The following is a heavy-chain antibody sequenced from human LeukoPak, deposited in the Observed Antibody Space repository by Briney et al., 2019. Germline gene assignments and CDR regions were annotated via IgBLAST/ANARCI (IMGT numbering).Heavy chain of an antibody. V-gene: IGHV3-23*01. D-gene: IGHD2-8*01. CDR2: ISGTGAGT. CDR1: GFSFGYYA. CDR3: AKEASYCTNGVCYSRIFDT. J-gene: IGHJ5*02. Sequence: GGSLRLSCAASGFSFGYYAMSWVRQAPGKGLEWVSAISGTGAGTYYADSVKGRLTVSRDNSKNTLYLQMNSLRAEDTAVYYCAKEASYCTNGVCYSRIFDTWGQGTLVTVSS.